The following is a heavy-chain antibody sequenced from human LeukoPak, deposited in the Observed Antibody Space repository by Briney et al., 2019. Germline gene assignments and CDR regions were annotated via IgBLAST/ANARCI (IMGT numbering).Heavy chain of an antibody. V-gene: IGHV3-48*03. Sequence: GGSLRLSWAASGFTFSSYEMNWVRQAPGKGLEWVSYISSSGSTIYYADSVKGRFTISRDNAKNSLYLQMNSLRAEDTAVYYCASGGYYGRSGSVFDYWGQGTLVTVSS. CDR3: ASGGYYGRSGSVFDY. D-gene: IGHD3-22*01. CDR2: ISSSGSTI. J-gene: IGHJ4*02. CDR1: GFTFSSYE.